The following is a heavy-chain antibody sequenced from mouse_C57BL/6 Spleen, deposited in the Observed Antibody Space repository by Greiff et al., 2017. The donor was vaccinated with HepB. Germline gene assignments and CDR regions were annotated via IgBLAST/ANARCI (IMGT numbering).Heavy chain of an antibody. Sequence: VQGVESGPGLVQPSQSLSITCTVSGFSLTSYGVHWVRQSPGKGLEWLGVIWRGGSTDYNAAFMSRLSITKDNSKSQVFFKMNSLQADDTAIYYCAKRKDYYDAMDYWGQGTSVTVSS. CDR1: GFSLTSYG. CDR2: IWRGGST. CDR3: AKRKDYYDAMDY. D-gene: IGHD2-1*01. J-gene: IGHJ4*01. V-gene: IGHV2-5*01.